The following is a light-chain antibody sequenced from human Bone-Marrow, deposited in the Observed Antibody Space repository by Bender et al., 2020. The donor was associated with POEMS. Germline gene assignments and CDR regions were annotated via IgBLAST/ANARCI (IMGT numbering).Light chain of an antibody. V-gene: IGLV1-40*01. CDR1: SSNTGSGYD. CDR2: GYN. Sequence: QSVLTQPPSVSGAPGQRVTISCTGSSSNTGSGYDINWYQHLPGTAPKLLIYGYNNRPSGVPDRFSGSKSGTSASLAITGLQAEDEVDYYCQSYDSRLSGFVFGTGTKVTVL. J-gene: IGLJ1*01. CDR3: QSYDSRLSGFV.